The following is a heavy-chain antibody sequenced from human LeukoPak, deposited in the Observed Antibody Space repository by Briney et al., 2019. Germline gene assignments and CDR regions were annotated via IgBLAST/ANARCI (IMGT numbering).Heavy chain of an antibody. V-gene: IGHV1-69-2*01. CDR3: ATAGSDWNYGIPFDP. D-gene: IGHD1-7*01. CDR2: VNPEDGET. Sequence: ASVKVSCKVSGYTFTDYYMHWVQQAPGKGLEWMGLVNPEDGETIYAEKFQGRVTITADTSTDTAYMELSSLRSEDTAVYYCATAGSDWNYGIPFDPWGQGTLVTVSS. CDR1: GYTFTDYY. J-gene: IGHJ5*02.